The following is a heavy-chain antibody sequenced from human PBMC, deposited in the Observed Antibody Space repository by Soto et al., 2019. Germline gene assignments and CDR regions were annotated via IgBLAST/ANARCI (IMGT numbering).Heavy chain of an antibody. J-gene: IGHJ5*02. D-gene: IGHD6-13*01. CDR2: IYDDVST. Sequence: SSETLSLTCTVSGGSVSSSYWSWIRQPPGKGLEWIGYIYDDVSTNYNPSLKSRVTISVDTSKNHFSLKLSSVTAADTAVYYCARGGSSWYGAWFDPWGQGTLVTVSS. V-gene: IGHV4-59*02. CDR3: ARGGSSWYGAWFDP. CDR1: GGSVSSSY.